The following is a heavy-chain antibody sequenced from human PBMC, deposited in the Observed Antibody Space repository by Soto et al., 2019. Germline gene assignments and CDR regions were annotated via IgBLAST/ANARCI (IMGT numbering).Heavy chain of an antibody. CDR1: GFTFSSYW. CDR3: ARNSSGWDAFDI. CDR2: INSDGSST. J-gene: IGHJ3*02. D-gene: IGHD6-19*01. Sequence: GGSLRLSCAASGFTFSSYWMHWVRQAPGKGLVWVSRINSDGSSTSYADSVKGRFTISRDNAKNTLYLQMNSLRAEDTAVYYCARNSSGWDAFDIWGQGTMVTVS. V-gene: IGHV3-74*01.